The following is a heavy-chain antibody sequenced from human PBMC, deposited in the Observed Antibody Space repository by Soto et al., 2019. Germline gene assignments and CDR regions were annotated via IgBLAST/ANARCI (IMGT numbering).Heavy chain of an antibody. D-gene: IGHD2-15*01. CDR1: GFTFSSYS. J-gene: IGHJ2*01. Sequence: EVQLVESGGGLVKPGGSLRLSCAASGFTFSSYSMNWVRQAPGTGLEWVSSISSSSSYIYYADSVKGRFTVSRDNAKNSLYLQMNSLRAEDTAVYYCARDSCSGGSCYWYFDLWGRGTLVTVSS. CDR3: ARDSCSGGSCYWYFDL. CDR2: ISSSSSYI. V-gene: IGHV3-21*01.